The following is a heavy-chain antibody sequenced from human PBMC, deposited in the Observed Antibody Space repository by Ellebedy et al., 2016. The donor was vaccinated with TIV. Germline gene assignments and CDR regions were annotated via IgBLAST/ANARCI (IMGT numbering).Heavy chain of an antibody. CDR1: GFTFSSYG. J-gene: IGHJ3*02. CDR3: ARDAYYYDSSGYYI. Sequence: GGSLRLSXAASGFTFSSYGMHWVRQAPGKGLEWVAVIWYDGSNKYYADSVKGRFTISRDNSKNTLYLQMNSLRAEDTAVYYCARDAYYYDSSGYYIWGQGTMVTVSS. D-gene: IGHD3-22*01. CDR2: IWYDGSNK. V-gene: IGHV3-30*19.